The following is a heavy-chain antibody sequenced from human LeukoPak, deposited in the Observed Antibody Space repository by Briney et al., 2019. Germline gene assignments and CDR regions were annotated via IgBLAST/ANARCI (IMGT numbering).Heavy chain of an antibody. J-gene: IGHJ4*02. Sequence: SETLSLTCTVSGGSISSYYWSWIRQPPGKGLEGIGYIYYSGSTYYNPSLKRRVTISVDTSKNQFSLKLSSVTAADTAVYYCARVRRNYDILTGYYGGGDFDYWGQGTLVTVSS. V-gene: IGHV4-59*12. CDR3: ARVRRNYDILTGYYGGGDFDY. CDR2: IYYSGST. D-gene: IGHD3-9*01. CDR1: GGSISSYY.